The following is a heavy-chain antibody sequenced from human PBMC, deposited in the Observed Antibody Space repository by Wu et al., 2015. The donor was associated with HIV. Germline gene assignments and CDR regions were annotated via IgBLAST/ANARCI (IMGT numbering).Heavy chain of an antibody. CDR1: GYTFTSYD. D-gene: IGHD2-15*01. CDR2: MNPNSGNT. J-gene: IGHJ4*02. Sequence: QVQLVQSGAEVKKPGASVKVSCKASGYTFTSYDINWVRQATGQGLEWMGWMNPNSGNTGYAQKFQGRVTMTRNTSISTAYMELSSLRSEDTAVYYCARGPRRGYCSGGSCYPDNSWGQGTLVTVSS. V-gene: IGHV1-8*01. CDR3: ARGPRRGYCSGGSCYPDNS.